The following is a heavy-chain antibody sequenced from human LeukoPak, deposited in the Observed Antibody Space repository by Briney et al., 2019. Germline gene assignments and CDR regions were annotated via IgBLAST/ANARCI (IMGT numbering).Heavy chain of an antibody. CDR3: ARDIYGGREGARSVGAFDI. CDR2: IYYSGST. J-gene: IGHJ3*02. D-gene: IGHD1-26*01. CDR1: GGSISSSSYY. Sequence: PSETLSLTCTVSGGSISSSSYYWGWIRQPPGKGLEWIGSIYYSGSTYYNPSLKSRVTISVDTSKNQFSLKLSSVTAADTAVYYCARDIYGGREGARSVGAFDIWGQGTMVTVSS. V-gene: IGHV4-39*07.